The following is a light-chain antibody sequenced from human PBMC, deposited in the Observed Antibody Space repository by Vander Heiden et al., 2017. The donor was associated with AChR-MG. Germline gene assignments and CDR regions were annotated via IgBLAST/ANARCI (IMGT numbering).Light chain of an antibody. CDR3: QQDDSTPYT. V-gene: IGKV4-1*01. J-gene: IGKJ2*01. CDR1: QSVLYSPNNKNY. Sequence: DIVMTQSPDSLAWSLGERATINCKSSQSVLYSPNNKNYLAWYQQKPGQPPKLLIYWASTRESGVPDRFSGSGSGTDFTLTISSLQAEDVAVYYCQQDDSTPYTFGQGTKLEIK. CDR2: WAS.